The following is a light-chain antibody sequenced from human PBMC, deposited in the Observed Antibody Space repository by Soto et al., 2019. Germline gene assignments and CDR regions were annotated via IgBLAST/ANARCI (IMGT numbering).Light chain of an antibody. Sequence: VMTPTPGTLSVYPWETATLSFGASQSVNGNLAWYQQKPGQAPRLLISDASKRATGVPARFSGSGSGTDFTLSISGLEPEDSAVYYCQQRSNWPVSFGGGTKVDIK. V-gene: IGKV3-11*01. CDR1: QSVNGN. CDR2: DAS. J-gene: IGKJ4*01. CDR3: QQRSNWPVS.